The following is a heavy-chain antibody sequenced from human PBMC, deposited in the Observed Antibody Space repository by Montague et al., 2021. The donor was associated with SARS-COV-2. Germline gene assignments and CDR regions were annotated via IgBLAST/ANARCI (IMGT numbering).Heavy chain of an antibody. CDR2: SRYGGTS. J-gene: IGHJ2*01. D-gene: IGHD1-1*01. Sequence: ETLSLTCTVSSGSISNDIYCWGWIRQPPGKGPEWIGGSRYGGTSYYNPSLKSRVTISIDTSKNQCSLKMTAVTAADTAVYFCARQDIQLRFDLWGRGTLVTVSS. CDR3: ARQDIQLRFDL. V-gene: IGHV4-39*01. CDR1: SGSISNDIYC.